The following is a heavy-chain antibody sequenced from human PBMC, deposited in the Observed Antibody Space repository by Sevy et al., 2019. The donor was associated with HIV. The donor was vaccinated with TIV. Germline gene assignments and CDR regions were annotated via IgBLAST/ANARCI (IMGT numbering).Heavy chain of an antibody. J-gene: IGHJ4*02. D-gene: IGHD3-10*01. CDR2: ISPDSGGT. Sequence: APVKVSCKASGYTFTRNYIHWVRQAPGQGLEWMGWISPDSGGTKYAHNFQGRVTMTRDTSITTAYMELSRLRSDDTAVYYCAIIYYGSYYFDYWGQGTLVTVSS. CDR1: GYTFTRNY. V-gene: IGHV1-2*02. CDR3: AIIYYGSYYFDY.